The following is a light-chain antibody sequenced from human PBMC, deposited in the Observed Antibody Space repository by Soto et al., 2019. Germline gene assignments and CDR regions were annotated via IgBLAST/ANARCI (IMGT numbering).Light chain of an antibody. Sequence: DIQMTQSPSSLSASVGDRVTTTCRASQGVSGYLLWYQQRQGRAPKLLIYAASNLLSGVPSRFSGSGSGANFTLTITSLQPEDFATYYWQQSYRTPHTFGQGTKLETK. CDR2: AAS. J-gene: IGKJ2*01. V-gene: IGKV1-39*01. CDR3: QQSYRTPHT. CDR1: QGVSGY.